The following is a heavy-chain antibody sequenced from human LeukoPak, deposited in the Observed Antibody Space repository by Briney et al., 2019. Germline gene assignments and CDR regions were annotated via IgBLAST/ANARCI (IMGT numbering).Heavy chain of an antibody. Sequence: SETLSLTCAVYGGSFSGYYWSWIRHPPGKGLGWIGEINHSGRTNYNPSLKSRVAISVDTSKNQFSLKLSSVTATDTAVYYCARVGMVREYWGQGTLVTVSS. D-gene: IGHD3-10*01. V-gene: IGHV4-34*01. J-gene: IGHJ4*02. CDR2: INHSGRT. CDR1: GGSFSGYY. CDR3: ARVGMVREY.